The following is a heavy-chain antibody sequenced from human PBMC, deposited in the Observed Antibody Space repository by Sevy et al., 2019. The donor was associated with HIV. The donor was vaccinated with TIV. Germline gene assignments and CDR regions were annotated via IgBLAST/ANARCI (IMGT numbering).Heavy chain of an antibody. CDR3: ARQRSCGGDCYYFDN. CDR2: INGNGRAT. Sequence: GGSLRLSCVASGFTFGHYEMNWVRQTPGKGLEWVANINGNGRATGYANSVRDRFTISRDNARNSLYLQMNSLRGEDTAFYYCARQRSCGGDCYYFDNWGQGTLVTVSS. V-gene: IGHV3-20*04. D-gene: IGHD2-21*02. J-gene: IGHJ4*02. CDR1: GFTFGHYE.